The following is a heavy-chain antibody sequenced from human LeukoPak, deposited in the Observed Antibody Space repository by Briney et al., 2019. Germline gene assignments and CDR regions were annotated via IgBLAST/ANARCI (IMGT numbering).Heavy chain of an antibody. Sequence: SETLSLTCSVSGASISSYYWSWIRQSPGKGLEWIGYMYFSGITNYNPSLKSRVTISVDTSKNQFSLKLSSVTAADTAVYYCARVINYYGSGSHGNWFDPWGQGTLVTVSS. CDR1: GASISSYY. CDR2: MYFSGIT. V-gene: IGHV4-59*01. D-gene: IGHD3-10*01. J-gene: IGHJ5*02. CDR3: ARVINYYGSGSHGNWFDP.